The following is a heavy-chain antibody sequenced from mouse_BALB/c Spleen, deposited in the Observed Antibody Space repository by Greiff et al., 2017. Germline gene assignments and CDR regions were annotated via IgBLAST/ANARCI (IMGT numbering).Heavy chain of an antibody. Sequence: VQLQQSGAELVRPGTSVKVSCKASGYAFTNYLIEWVKQRPGQGLEWIGVINPGSGGTNYNEKFKGKATLTADKSSSTAYMQLSSLTSDDSAVYFCARSTVVATPLAMDYWGQGTSVTVSS. CDR2: INPGSGGT. V-gene: IGHV1-54*01. D-gene: IGHD1-1*01. CDR3: ARSTVVATPLAMDY. J-gene: IGHJ4*01. CDR1: GYAFTNYL.